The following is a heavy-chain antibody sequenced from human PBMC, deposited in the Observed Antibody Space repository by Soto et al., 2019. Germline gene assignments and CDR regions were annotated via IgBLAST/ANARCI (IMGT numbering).Heavy chain of an antibody. CDR2: IYHSGST. CDR1: GGSISSYY. CDR3: ARGNPVPLDY. J-gene: IGHJ4*02. D-gene: IGHD1-1*01. V-gene: IGHV4-59*12. Sequence: PSETLSLTCTVSGGSISSYYWSWFRQPPGKGLEWIGYIYHSGSTYYNPSLKSRVTISVDRSKNQFSLKLSSVTAADTAVYYCARGNPVPLDYWGQGTLVTVSS.